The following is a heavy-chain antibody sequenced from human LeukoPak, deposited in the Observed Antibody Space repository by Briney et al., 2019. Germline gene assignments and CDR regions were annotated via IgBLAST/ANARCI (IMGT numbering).Heavy chain of an antibody. CDR2: INSDGSST. Sequence: GGSLRLSCAASGFTFNSYWMHWVRQVPGKGLVWVSRINSDGSSTSYADSVKGRFNISRDNDKNTLYLQMKSLRAEDTAVYYCAREAGGRELAWGQGTLVTVSS. D-gene: IGHD6-13*01. V-gene: IGHV3-74*01. CDR1: GFTFNSYW. CDR3: AREAGGRELA. J-gene: IGHJ4*02.